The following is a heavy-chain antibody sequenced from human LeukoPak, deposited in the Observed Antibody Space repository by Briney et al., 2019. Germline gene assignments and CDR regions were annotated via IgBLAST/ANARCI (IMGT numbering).Heavy chain of an antibody. D-gene: IGHD3-16*01. Sequence: GGSLRLSCAASGFTFSSYTMNWVRQPPGKGLEWVSNIGTSSTTIYYADSVKGRFTISRDNAKNSLYLQMNSLRAEDTAVYYCATLAGGAFDIWGQGTMVTVSS. J-gene: IGHJ3*02. CDR2: IGTSSTTI. CDR3: ATLAGGAFDI. CDR1: GFTFSSYT. V-gene: IGHV3-48*01.